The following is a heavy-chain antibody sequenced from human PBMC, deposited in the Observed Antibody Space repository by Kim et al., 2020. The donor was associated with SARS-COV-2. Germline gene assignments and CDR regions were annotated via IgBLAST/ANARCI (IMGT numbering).Heavy chain of an antibody. CDR1: GFTFGDYA. D-gene: IGHD3-16*02. CDR3: TRDIGRLDY. V-gene: IGHV3-49*04. CDR2: IRSKAYGGTT. J-gene: IGHJ4*02. Sequence: GGSLRLSCTASGFTFGDYAMSWVRQAPGKGLEWVGFIRSKAYGGTTEYAAYVKGRFTISRDDTKSIAYLQMNSLKTEDTAVYYCTRDIGRLDYWGQGTLVTDSS.